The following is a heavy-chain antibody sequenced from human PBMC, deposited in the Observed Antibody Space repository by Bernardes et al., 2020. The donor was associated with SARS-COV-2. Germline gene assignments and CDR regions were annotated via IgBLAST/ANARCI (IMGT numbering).Heavy chain of an antibody. CDR1: GGSISGYW. CDR2: INHTGST. Sequence: SETLSLTCGVYGGSISGYWWSWIRQPPGTGLEWIGEINHTGSTHYNPSLKSRVTISVDTSKNQFSLKLSSVTAADTAVYYCARDSYYYDSGGGSWGQGTLVTVSS. V-gene: IGHV4-34*01. CDR3: ARDSYYYDSGGGS. J-gene: IGHJ5*02. D-gene: IGHD3-22*01.